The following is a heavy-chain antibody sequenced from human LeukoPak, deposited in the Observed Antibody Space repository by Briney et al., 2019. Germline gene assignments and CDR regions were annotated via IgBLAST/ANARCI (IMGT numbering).Heavy chain of an antibody. D-gene: IGHD2-21*02. CDR2: MNPNSGNT. CDR3: ARDFQSASGGAFDI. CDR1: GYSFTSYD. Sequence: ASVNVSCKASGYSFTSYDINWVRQATGQGLEWMGWMNPNSGNTGYAQKFQGRVTITRNTSISTAYMELSSLRSEDTAVYYCARDFQSASGGAFDIWGQGTMVTVSS. V-gene: IGHV1-8*03. J-gene: IGHJ3*02.